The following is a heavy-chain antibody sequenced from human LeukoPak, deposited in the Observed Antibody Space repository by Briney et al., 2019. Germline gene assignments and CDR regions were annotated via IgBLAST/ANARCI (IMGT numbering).Heavy chain of an antibody. CDR3: ARDNRGILWFGAPRLFYFDY. V-gene: IGHV1-2*04. CDR2: INPNSGGT. J-gene: IGHJ4*02. CDR1: GYTFTGYY. Sequence: ASVNVSCKASGYTFTGYYMHWVRQAPGQGLEWMGWINPNSGGTNYAQKFQGWVTMTRDTSISTAYMELSRLRSDDTAVYYCARDNRGILWFGAPRLFYFDYWGQGTLVTVSS. D-gene: IGHD3-10*01.